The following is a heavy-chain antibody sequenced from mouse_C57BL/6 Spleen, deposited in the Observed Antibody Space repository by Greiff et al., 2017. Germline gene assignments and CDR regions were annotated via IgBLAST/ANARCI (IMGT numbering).Heavy chain of an antibody. V-gene: IGHV1-54*01. Sequence: QVQLQQPGAELVRPGTSVKVSCKASGYAFTNYLIEWVKQRPGQGLEWIGVINPGSGGTNYNEKFKGKATLTADKSSSTAYMQLSSLSSEDSAVYFCARSLYYYFDYWGQGTTLTVSS. J-gene: IGHJ2*01. CDR2: INPGSGGT. CDR1: GYAFTNYL. CDR3: ARSLYYYFDY. D-gene: IGHD2-3*01.